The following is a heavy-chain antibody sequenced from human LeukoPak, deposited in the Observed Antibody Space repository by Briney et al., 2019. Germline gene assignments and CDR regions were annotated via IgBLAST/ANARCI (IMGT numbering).Heavy chain of an antibody. CDR3: AKGLKPAMASPSNYFDY. J-gene: IGHJ4*02. V-gene: IGHV3-23*01. CDR2: ITGSGGST. D-gene: IGHD2-8*01. Sequence: GRSLRLSCAASGFSFSNYAMNWVRQAPGKGLEWVSTITGSGGSTHYADSVKGRFTISRDNSKNTLYLQMNSLRADDTAVYYCAKGLKPAMASPSNYFDYWGQGALVTVSS. CDR1: GFSFSNYA.